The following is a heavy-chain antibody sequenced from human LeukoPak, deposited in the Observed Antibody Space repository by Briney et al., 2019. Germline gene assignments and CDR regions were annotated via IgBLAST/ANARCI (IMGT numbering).Heavy chain of an antibody. CDR3: ATWEHVDY. J-gene: IGHJ4*02. CDR2: ISGSGYTT. V-gene: IGHV3-23*01. D-gene: IGHD1-26*01. CDR1: GFTFSSNA. Sequence: PGGSLRLSCAASGFTFSSNAMSWVRQAPGQGLEWVSAISGSGYTTSYADSVKGRFTISRDNSKNTLFLQMNSLRADDTAVYYCATWEHVDYWGQGTLVTVSS.